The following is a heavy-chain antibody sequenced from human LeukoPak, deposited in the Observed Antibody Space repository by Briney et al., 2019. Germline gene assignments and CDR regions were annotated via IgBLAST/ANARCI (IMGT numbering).Heavy chain of an antibody. J-gene: IGHJ4*02. CDR3: ARGFRVEAGTRVEDY. CDR1: GGTFSSYA. Sequence: GASVKVSCKASGGTFSSYAIIWVRQAPGQGLEWMGRIIPILGIANYAQKFQGRVTITADKSTSTAYMELSSLRSEDTAVYYCARGFRVEAGTRVEDYWGQGTLVTVSS. D-gene: IGHD6-19*01. V-gene: IGHV1-69*04. CDR2: IIPILGIA.